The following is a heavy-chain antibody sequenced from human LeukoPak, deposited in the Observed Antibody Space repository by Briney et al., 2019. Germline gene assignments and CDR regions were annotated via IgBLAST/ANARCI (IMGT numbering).Heavy chain of an antibody. CDR3: ARVGGYSGYDFDY. CDR2: IYYSGST. D-gene: IGHD5-12*01. Sequence: SETLSLTCTVSGGSISSGDYYWSWIRQPPGKGLEWIGYIYYSGSTYYNPSLKSRVTISVDTSKNQFSLKLSSVTAADTAVYYCARVGGYSGYDFDYWGQGTLVTVSS. V-gene: IGHV4-30-4*01. CDR1: GGSISSGDYY. J-gene: IGHJ4*02.